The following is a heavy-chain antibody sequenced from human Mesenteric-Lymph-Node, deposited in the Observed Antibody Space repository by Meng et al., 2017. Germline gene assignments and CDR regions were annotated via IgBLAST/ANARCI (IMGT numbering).Heavy chain of an antibody. Sequence: SLKISCAASGFTFDDYAMHWVRQAPGKGLEWVSGISWNSGSIGYADSVKGRFTISRDNAKNSLYLQMNSLRAEDTALYYCARFPRGSGSLYFFDSWGQGTLVTGSS. J-gene: IGHJ4*02. CDR3: ARFPRGSGSLYFFDS. V-gene: IGHV3-9*01. CDR1: GFTFDDYA. CDR2: ISWNSGSI. D-gene: IGHD3-10*01.